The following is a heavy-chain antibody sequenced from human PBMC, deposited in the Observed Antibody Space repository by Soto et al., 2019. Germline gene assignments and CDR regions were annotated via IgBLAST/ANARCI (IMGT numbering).Heavy chain of an antibody. Sequence: SVKVSCKASGFTFTSSAVQWVRQARGQRLEWIGWIVVGSGNTNYAQKFQERVTITRDMSTSTAYMELSSLRSEDTAVYYCAAASYYYGSGSYLSFDYWGQGTLVTV. J-gene: IGHJ4*02. CDR2: IVVGSGNT. CDR3: AAASYYYGSGSYLSFDY. CDR1: GFTFTSSA. V-gene: IGHV1-58*01. D-gene: IGHD3-10*01.